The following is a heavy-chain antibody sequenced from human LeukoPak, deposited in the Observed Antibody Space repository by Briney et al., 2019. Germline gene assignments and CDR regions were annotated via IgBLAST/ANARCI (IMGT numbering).Heavy chain of an antibody. CDR2: IWYDGSNK. Sequence: QAGGSLRLSCAASGFTFSSYGMHWVRQAPGKGLEGVAVIWYDGSNKYYADSVKGRFTISRDNSKNTLYLQMNSLRAEDTAVYYCARDAGHSVRGVEWGQGTLVTVSS. CDR1: GFTFSSYG. D-gene: IGHD3-10*01. V-gene: IGHV3-33*01. CDR3: ARDAGHSVRGVE. J-gene: IGHJ4*02.